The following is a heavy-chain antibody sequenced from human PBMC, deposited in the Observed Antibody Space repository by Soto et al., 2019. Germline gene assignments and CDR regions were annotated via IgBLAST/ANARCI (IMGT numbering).Heavy chain of an antibody. CDR1: GGTSTRYA. J-gene: IGHJ4*02. D-gene: IGHD3-3*01. V-gene: IGHV1-69*06. Sequence: QERLVQSGAEVRKPGSSVKVSCKVTGGTSTRYAINWVRQAPGHGLERMGGIVPMFGTSKYAQKFQGRVTITADTSTNIAYMELRSLRSEDTAVYYCNRGSEYDFWSGYLWGQGTLVSVSS. CDR3: NRGSEYDFWSGYL. CDR2: IVPMFGTS.